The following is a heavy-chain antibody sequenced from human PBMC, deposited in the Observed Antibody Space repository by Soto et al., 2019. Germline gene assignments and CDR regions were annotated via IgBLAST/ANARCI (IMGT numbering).Heavy chain of an antibody. CDR2: ISAYNGNT. V-gene: IGHV1-18*01. J-gene: IGHJ1*01. CDR1: GYNFPSYG. CDR3: ARVSPSVYIQQ. Sequence: ASVKGSFTASGYNFPSYGIIWVRQDTGQGLEWMGWISAYNGNTNYAQKLQGRVTMTTDTSTTTAHMKLRSLRSDDTALPYLARVSPSVYIQQCGQGTLVTLSS.